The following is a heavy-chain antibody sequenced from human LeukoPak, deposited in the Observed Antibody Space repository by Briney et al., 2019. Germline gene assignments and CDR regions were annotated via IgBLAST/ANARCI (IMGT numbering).Heavy chain of an antibody. CDR3: AKERDYYGPSGMDV. CDR1: GFTFSSYG. J-gene: IGHJ6*02. Sequence: GGSLRLSCAASGFTFSSYGMHWVRQAPGKGLEWVAVISYDGSNKYYADSVKGRFTISRDNSKNTVYLQMNSLRAEDTAVYYCAKERDYYGPSGMDVWGQGTTVTVSS. D-gene: IGHD3-10*01. CDR2: ISYDGSNK. V-gene: IGHV3-30*18.